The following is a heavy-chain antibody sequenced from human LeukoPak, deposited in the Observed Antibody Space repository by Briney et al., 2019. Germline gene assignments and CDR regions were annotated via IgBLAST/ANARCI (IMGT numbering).Heavy chain of an antibody. V-gene: IGHV3-7*01. Sequence: GGSLRLSCAGSGFTFRMGWVRQAPGKGLEWVANVQHIGGETYYVDSVKGRFTISRDNAKNSVYLQMNSLGADDTAVYYCATYSILNAREFRYWGQGTLATVTS. CDR1: GFTFR. D-gene: IGHD4-11*01. J-gene: IGHJ1*01. CDR3: ATYSILNAREFRY. CDR2: VQHIGGET.